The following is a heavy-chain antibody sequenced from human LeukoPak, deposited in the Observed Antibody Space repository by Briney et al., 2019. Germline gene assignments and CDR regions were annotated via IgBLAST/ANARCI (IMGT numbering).Heavy chain of an antibody. CDR3: ARETAAAGSEFDY. J-gene: IGHJ4*02. CDR2: IIPILGIA. D-gene: IGHD2-2*01. Sequence: SVKASCKASGGTFSSYAISWVRQAPGQGLEWMGRIIPILGIANYAQKFQGRVTITADKSTSTAYMELSSLRSEDTAVYYCARETAAAGSEFDYWGQGTLVTVSS. CDR1: GGTFSSYA. V-gene: IGHV1-69*04.